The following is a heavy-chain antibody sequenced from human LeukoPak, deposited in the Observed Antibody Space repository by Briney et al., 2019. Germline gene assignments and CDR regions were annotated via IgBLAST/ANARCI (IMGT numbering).Heavy chain of an antibody. CDR1: GFTFDDYA. Sequence: GALRLSCAASGFTFDDYAMHWVRQAPGKGLERVSLISWDGGSTYYADSVKGRFTISRDNSKNSLYLQMNSLRAEDTALYYCAKEGMATGAFDYWGQGTLVTVSS. J-gene: IGHJ4*02. CDR3: AKEGMATGAFDY. D-gene: IGHD5-24*01. CDR2: ISWDGGST. V-gene: IGHV3-43D*03.